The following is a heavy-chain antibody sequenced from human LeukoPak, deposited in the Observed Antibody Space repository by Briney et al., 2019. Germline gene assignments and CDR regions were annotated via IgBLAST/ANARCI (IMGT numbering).Heavy chain of an antibody. D-gene: IGHD3-10*01. V-gene: IGHV4-4*07. J-gene: IGHJ4*02. Sequence: SETLSLTCTVSGGSISSYYWSWIRQPAGKGLEWIGRISTSGSTNYNPSLKSRVTMSVDTSKNQSSLKLSSVTAADTAVYYCARVRDYGSGSYIDWGQGTLVTVSS. CDR1: GGSISSYY. CDR2: ISTSGST. CDR3: ARVRDYGSGSYID.